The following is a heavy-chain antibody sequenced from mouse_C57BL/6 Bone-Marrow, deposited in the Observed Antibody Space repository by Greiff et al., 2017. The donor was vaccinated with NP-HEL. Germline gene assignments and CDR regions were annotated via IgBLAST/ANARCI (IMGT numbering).Heavy chain of an antibody. J-gene: IGHJ2*01. CDR1: GFNIKDDY. D-gene: IGHD1-1*01. Sequence: EVQLQQSGAELVRPGASVKLSCTASGFNIKDDYMHWVKQRPEQGLEWIGWIDPENGDTEYASKFQGKATITADTSSNTAYLQLSSLTSEDTAVYYCTTAAYYGSRGGYWGQGTTLTVSS. V-gene: IGHV14-4*01. CDR3: TTAAYYGSRGGY. CDR2: IDPENGDT.